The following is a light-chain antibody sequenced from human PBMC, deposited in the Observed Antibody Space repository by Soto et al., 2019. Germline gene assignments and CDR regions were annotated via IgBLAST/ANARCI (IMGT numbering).Light chain of an antibody. CDR1: SSDVGTYNY. CDR3: CSYTTSSTYV. Sequence: QSALTQPPSASGSPGQTVAISCTGTSSDVGTYNYVSWYQQHPGKAPKLMIYDVIQRPSGVPARFSDSKSGNTASLTVSGLQPEDEADYYCCSYTTSSTYVFGTGTKVTVL. CDR2: DVI. J-gene: IGLJ1*01. V-gene: IGLV2-8*01.